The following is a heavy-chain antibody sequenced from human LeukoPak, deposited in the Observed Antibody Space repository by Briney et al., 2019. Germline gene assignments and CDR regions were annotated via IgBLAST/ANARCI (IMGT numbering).Heavy chain of an antibody. V-gene: IGHV3-21*01. CDR3: VLGHCSGGSCYSGEPQYYYYGMDV. J-gene: IGHJ6*02. CDR1: GFTFSSYS. CDR2: ISSSSSYI. Sequence: GGSLRLSCAASGFTFSSYSMNWVRQAPGKGLEWVSSISSSSSYIYYADSVKGRFTISRDNAKNSQYLQMNSLRAEDTAVYYCVLGHCSGGSCYSGEPQYYYYGMDVWGQGTTVTVSS. D-gene: IGHD2-15*01.